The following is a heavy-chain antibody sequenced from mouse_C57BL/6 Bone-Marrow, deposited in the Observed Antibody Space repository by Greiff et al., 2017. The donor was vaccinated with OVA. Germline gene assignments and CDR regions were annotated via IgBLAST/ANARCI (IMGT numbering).Heavy chain of an antibody. CDR2: IWGVGST. D-gene: IGHD1-1*01. CDR1: GFSLTSYG. J-gene: IGHJ3*01. Sequence: QVHVKQSGPGLVAPSQSLSITCTVSGFSLTSYGVDWVRQSPGKGLEWLGVIWGVGSTNYNSALKSRLSISKDNSKSQVFLKMNSLQTDDTAMYYCASGGTTVVAPGGFAYWGQGTLVTVSA. CDR3: ASGGTTVVAPGGFAY. V-gene: IGHV2-6*01.